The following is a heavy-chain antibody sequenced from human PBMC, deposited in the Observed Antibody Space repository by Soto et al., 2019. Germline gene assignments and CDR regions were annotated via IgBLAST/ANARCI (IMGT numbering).Heavy chain of an antibody. CDR1: GGSISSYY. J-gene: IGHJ4*02. V-gene: IGHV4-59*01. CDR3: ARDYYYDSSGYWPL. Sequence: LPLTCTVSGGSISSYYWSWIRQPPGKGLEWIGYIYYSGSTNYNPSLKSRVTISVDTSKNQFSLKLSSVTAADTAVYYCARDYYYDSSGYWPLWGQGTLVTVSS. D-gene: IGHD3-22*01. CDR2: IYYSGST.